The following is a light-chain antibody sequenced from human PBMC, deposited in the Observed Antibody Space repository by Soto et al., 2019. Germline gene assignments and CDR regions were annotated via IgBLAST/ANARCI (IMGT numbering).Light chain of an antibody. V-gene: IGKV3D-20*02. CDR3: HQRQSWPRT. CDR2: QTS. Sequence: EIVLTQSPGTLSLSPGERATLSCRASESVSTSYLAWYQQSPGQAPRLLIYQTSLRAAGIPARFSASGSGTDFTLTISDVQPEDFALYYCHQRQSWPRTFGQGTKVDIK. CDR1: ESVSTSY. J-gene: IGKJ1*01.